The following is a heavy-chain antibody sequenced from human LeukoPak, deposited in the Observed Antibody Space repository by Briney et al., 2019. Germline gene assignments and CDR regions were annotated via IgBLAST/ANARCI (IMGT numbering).Heavy chain of an antibody. V-gene: IGHV3-74*01. J-gene: IGHJ4*02. CDR1: GNYW. CDR2: INSDGSWT. CDR3: VSFYEAY. D-gene: IGHD2/OR15-2a*01. Sequence: GGSLRLSCAASGNYWIHWARQAPGKGLVWVSHINSDGSWTSYADSVKGRFTISKDNSKNTVYLKMNILRAEDTAAYYCVSFYEAYWGRGTLVTVSS.